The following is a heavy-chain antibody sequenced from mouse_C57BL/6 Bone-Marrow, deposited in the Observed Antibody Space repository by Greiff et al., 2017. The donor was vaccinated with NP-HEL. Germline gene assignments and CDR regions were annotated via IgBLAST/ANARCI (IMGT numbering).Heavy chain of an antibody. CDR2: INPSSGYT. Sequence: QVHVKQSGAELARPGASVKMSCKASGYTFTSYTMHWVKQRPGQGLEWIGYINPSSGYTKYNQKFKDKATLTADKSSSTAYMQLSSLTSEDSAVYYCARWSGTTVVAHWYFDVWGTGTTVTVSS. D-gene: IGHD1-1*01. J-gene: IGHJ1*03. CDR3: ARWSGTTVVAHWYFDV. V-gene: IGHV1-4*01. CDR1: GYTFTSYT.